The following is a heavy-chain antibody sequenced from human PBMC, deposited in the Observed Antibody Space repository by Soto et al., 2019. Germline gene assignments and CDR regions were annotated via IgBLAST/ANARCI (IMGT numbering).Heavy chain of an antibody. CDR1: GYTFTSYD. Sequence: QVQLVQSGAEVKKPGASVKVSCKASGYTFTSYDINWVRQATGQGLEWMGWMNPNSGNTGYAQKFQGRVTMTRNTSISTAYMELSSLRSEDTAVYYCARALGGQWLALYYFDYWGQGTLVTVSS. V-gene: IGHV1-8*01. J-gene: IGHJ4*02. CDR2: MNPNSGNT. D-gene: IGHD6-19*01. CDR3: ARALGGQWLALYYFDY.